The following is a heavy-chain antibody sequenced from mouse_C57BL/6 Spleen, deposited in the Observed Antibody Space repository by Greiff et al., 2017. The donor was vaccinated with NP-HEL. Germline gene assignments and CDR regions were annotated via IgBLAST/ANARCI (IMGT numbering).Heavy chain of an antibody. J-gene: IGHJ4*01. D-gene: IGHD1-1*01. CDR2: IDPSDSYT. V-gene: IGHV1-69*01. CDR1: GYTFTSYW. CDR3: ARRSRVVSYYGYAMDY. Sequence: QVQLQQPGAELVMPGASVKLSCKASGYTFTSYWMHWVKQRPGQGLEWIGEIDPSDSYTNYNQKFKGKSTLTVDKSSSTAYMQLSSLTSEDSAVYYCARRSRVVSYYGYAMDYWGQGTSVTVSS.